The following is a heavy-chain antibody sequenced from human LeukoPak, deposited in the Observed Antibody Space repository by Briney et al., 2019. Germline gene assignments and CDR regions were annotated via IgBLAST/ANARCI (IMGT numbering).Heavy chain of an antibody. D-gene: IGHD3-22*01. V-gene: IGHV1-24*01. J-gene: IGHJ4*02. CDR1: GYTLTELA. CDR2: FDSEDGET. Sequence: ASVKLSCKVSGYTLTELAMHWVRQAPGKGIEWMGGFDSEDGETIYAQKFQGRVTMTEDTSTDTAYMELSSLRSEDTAVYYCATVSRGYYDSSGYPFDYWGQGTLVTVSS. CDR3: ATVSRGYYDSSGYPFDY.